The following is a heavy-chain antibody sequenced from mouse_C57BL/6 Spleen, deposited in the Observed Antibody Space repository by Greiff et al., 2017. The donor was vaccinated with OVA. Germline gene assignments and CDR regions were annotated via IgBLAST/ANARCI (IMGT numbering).Heavy chain of an antibody. V-gene: IGHV1-7*01. J-gene: IGHJ4*01. CDR2: INPSSGYT. Sequence: VQLQQSGAELAKPGASVKLSCKASGYTFTSYWMHWVKQRPGQGLEWIGYINPSSGYTKYNQKFKDKATLPAEKSSSTAYMQLSSLTHEDSAVYYCAKEGPSYGSSYTYAMDYWGQGTSVTVSS. CDR3: AKEGPSYGSSYTYAMDY. CDR1: GYTFTSYW. D-gene: IGHD1-1*01.